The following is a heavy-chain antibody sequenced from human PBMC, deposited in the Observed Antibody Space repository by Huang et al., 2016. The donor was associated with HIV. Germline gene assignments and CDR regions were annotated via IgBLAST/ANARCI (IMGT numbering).Heavy chain of an antibody. J-gene: IGHJ6*02. CDR3: AGDFRYLHSLYYALDV. CDR1: GQTFINYY. D-gene: IGHD3-3*02. CDR2: ISRSGAVT. Sequence: EQLMQSGAEVMKQGASVKISCKASGQTFINYYVHWVRLAPGQGLEWVRIISRSGAVTGHAQKVRGSLTITSDAATNTVFMKLTSLRSDDTAISFCAGDFRYLHSLYYALDVWGQGTTVTVS. V-gene: IGHV1-46*01.